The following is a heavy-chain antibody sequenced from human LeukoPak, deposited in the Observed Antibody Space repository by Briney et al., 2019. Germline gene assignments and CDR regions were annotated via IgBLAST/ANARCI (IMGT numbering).Heavy chain of an antibody. D-gene: IGHD4-23*01. CDR3: ARYVGGGNSGGFDY. CDR2: IWYDGSNK. V-gene: IGHV3-33*01. Sequence: PGRSLRLSCAASGFTFNSYDMHWIRQAPGKGLEWMALIWYDGSNKYYPDSVKGRFTISRDNSKNTLYLQMNSLRAEDTAVYYCARYVGGGNSGGFDYWGQGTLVIVSS. J-gene: IGHJ4*02. CDR1: GFTFNSYD.